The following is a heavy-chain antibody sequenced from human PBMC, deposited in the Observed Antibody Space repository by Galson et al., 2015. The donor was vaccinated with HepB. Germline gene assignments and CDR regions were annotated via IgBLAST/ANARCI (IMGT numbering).Heavy chain of an antibody. J-gene: IGHJ3*01. Sequence: SLRLSCAASGFTFSGYGMHWVRQAPGKGLEWVAVIWYDGSNRYYADSVEGRFTISRDNSRNTLYLQMNSLRAEDTAVYYCARRVDTAMGEPLHFWGPGTMVTVSS. CDR3: ARRVDTAMGEPLHF. CDR1: GFTFSGYG. CDR2: IWYDGSNR. V-gene: IGHV3-33*08. D-gene: IGHD5-18*01.